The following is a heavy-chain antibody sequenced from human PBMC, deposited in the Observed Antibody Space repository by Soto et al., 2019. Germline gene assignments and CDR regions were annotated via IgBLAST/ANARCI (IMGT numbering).Heavy chain of an antibody. V-gene: IGHV4-59*01. D-gene: IGHD3-3*01. CDR2: IYYSGST. Sequence: QVQLQESGPGLVKPSETLSLTCTVSGGSITSNYWSWIRQPPGKGLEWIGYIYYSGSTNYNPSLKSRGTISIDTSKNLFSLKLNSVTAADTAVYYCARGGAPITVFGVVMSWFDPWGQGTLVTVSS. CDR3: ARGGAPITVFGVVMSWFDP. CDR1: GGSITSNY. J-gene: IGHJ5*02.